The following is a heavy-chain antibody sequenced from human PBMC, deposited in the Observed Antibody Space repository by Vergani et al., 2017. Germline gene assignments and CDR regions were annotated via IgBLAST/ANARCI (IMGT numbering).Heavy chain of an antibody. Sequence: EVQLVQSGAEVKKPGATMKISCKVSGYTFTDHYMHWVKQAPGKGLEWMGLVDPEDGETIYAEKFKGRVTIAADTSTDTAHLELSSLRSEDTAVYYCARDGQEMASTLASDAFDIWGQGTMVTVSS. CDR1: GYTFTDHY. CDR2: VDPEDGET. D-gene: IGHD5-24*01. J-gene: IGHJ3*02. V-gene: IGHV1-69-2*01. CDR3: ARDGQEMASTLASDAFDI.